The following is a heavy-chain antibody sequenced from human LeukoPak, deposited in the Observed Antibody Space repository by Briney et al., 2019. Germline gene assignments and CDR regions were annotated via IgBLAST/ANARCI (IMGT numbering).Heavy chain of an antibody. CDR1: GGSISSYY. CDR3: ARDGYNYGWFDP. J-gene: IGHJ5*02. CDR2: IYYSGST. Sequence: SETLSLTCTVSGGSISSYYWSWIRQPPGKGLEWIGYIYYSGSTNYNPSLKSRVTISVDTYKNQFSLKLSSVTAADTAVYYCARDGYNYGWFDPWGQGTLVTVSS. V-gene: IGHV4-59*01. D-gene: IGHD5-24*01.